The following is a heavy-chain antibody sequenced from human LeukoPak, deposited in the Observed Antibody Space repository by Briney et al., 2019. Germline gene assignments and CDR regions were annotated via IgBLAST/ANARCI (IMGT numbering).Heavy chain of an antibody. V-gene: IGHV1-2*02. J-gene: IGHJ6*03. CDR1: GYTFTGYY. Sequence: ASVKVSCKASGYTFTGYYMHWVRQAPGQGLEWMGWINPNSGGTNYAQKFQGRVTMTRDTSIRTAYMELSRLGSADTAVDYCASEIPGNYDYYYYYYMDVWGKGPRSPSP. CDR3: ASEIPGNYDYYYYYYMDV. D-gene: IGHD3-22*01. CDR2: INPNSGGT.